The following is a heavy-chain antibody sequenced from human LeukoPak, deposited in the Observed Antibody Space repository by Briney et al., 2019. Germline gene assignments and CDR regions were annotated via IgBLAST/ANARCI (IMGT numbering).Heavy chain of an antibody. V-gene: IGHV4-59*01. CDR3: AARIAAAGTSYFDY. J-gene: IGHJ4*02. CDR2: IHYSGST. CDR1: GDSISSYY. Sequence: SETLSLTCSVSGDSISSYYWSWIRQPPGKGLEWMGYIHYSGSTNYNPSLKSRVTILLDTSKNQFSLKLSSVTAADTAVYYCAARIAAAGTSYFDYWGQGTLVTVSS. D-gene: IGHD6-13*01.